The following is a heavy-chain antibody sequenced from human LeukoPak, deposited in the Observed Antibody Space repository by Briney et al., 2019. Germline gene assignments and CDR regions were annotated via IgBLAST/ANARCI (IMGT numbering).Heavy chain of an antibody. CDR1: GGSFSGYY. V-gene: IGHV4-34*01. CDR3: ARNHPWTFYCSSTSCRRNNFFDP. D-gene: IGHD2-2*01. Sequence: PSETLSLTCAVYGGSFSGYYWSWIRQPPGKGLEWLGEINHSGSTNYNPSLKSRVTISVDTSKNQSSLKLSSVTAADTAVYYCARNHPWTFYCSSTSCRRNNFFDPWGQGTLVTVSS. J-gene: IGHJ5*02. CDR2: INHSGST.